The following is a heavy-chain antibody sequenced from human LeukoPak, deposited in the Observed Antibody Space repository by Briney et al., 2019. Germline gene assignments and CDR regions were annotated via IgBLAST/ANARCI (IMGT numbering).Heavy chain of an antibody. CDR1: GFTVSSNY. CDR2: IYSGGST. V-gene: IGHV3-53*01. J-gene: IGHJ6*02. Sequence: GGSLRLSCAASGFTVSSNYMSWVRQAPGKGLEWVSVIYSGGSTYYADSVKGRFTISRDNSKNTLYPQMNSLRAEDTAVYYCARDPMTFDYGMDVWGQGTTVTVSS. CDR3: ARDPMTFDYGMDV. D-gene: IGHD3/OR15-3a*01.